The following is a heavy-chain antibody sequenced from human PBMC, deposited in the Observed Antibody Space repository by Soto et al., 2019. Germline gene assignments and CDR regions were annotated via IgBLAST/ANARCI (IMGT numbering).Heavy chain of an antibody. CDR3: AKEISVAAGPWFFDI. CDR2: IGNDGSVK. CDR1: GFTFNNYG. J-gene: IGHJ2*01. Sequence: QGQLVESGGGVVQPGTSLRLSCAGSGFTFNNYGVHWVRQPPGKGLEWVSVIGNDGSVKYYADSVKGRFTLSRDNSKNTVFLQMNSLRDEDTAVYYCAKEISVAAGPWFFDIWGRGTVVTVYS. V-gene: IGHV3-30*18. D-gene: IGHD6-13*01.